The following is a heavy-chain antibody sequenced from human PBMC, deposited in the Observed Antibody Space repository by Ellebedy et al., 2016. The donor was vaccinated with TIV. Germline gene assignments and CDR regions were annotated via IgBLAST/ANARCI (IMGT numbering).Heavy chain of an antibody. CDR2: INHSGST. D-gene: IGHD2-2*01. CDR1: GGSFSGYY. Sequence: SETLSLTXAVYGGSFSGYYWSWIRQPPGKGLEWIGEINHSGSTNYNPSLKSRVTISVDTSQNQFSLKLSSVTAADTAVYYCARGRGVVVRFNYYYYMDVWGKGTTVTVSS. CDR3: ARGRGVVVRFNYYYYMDV. J-gene: IGHJ6*03. V-gene: IGHV4-34*01.